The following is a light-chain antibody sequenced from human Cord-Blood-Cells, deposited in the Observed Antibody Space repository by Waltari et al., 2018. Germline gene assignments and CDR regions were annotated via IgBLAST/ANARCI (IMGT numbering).Light chain of an antibody. CDR2: DNK. Sequence: QSVLTQPPSVSAAPGQKVTIPCSGSSSNIGNNYVSWYQQLPGTAPKLLIYDNKRRTSGIPDRFSGSKSGTSATLGITGLQTGDEADYYCGTWDSSLSAVFGGGTKLTVL. V-gene: IGLV1-51*01. CDR3: GTWDSSLSAV. J-gene: IGLJ3*02. CDR1: SSNIGNNY.